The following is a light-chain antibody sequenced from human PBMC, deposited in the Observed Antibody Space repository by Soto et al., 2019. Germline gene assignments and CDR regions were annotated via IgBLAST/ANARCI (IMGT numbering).Light chain of an antibody. CDR1: RVVSSF. CDR3: QHRQPYGDSPPLT. Sequence: DIVLTHSPATLSLSPVEMATLTFRAIRVVSSFLAWYQQKPGQAPRLLIYGASIRATGVPDRFSGSGSGTDFTLTISRLEPEDFAVYYCQHRQPYGDSPPLTFGGGTKVDI. V-gene: IGKV3D-11*01. CDR2: GAS. J-gene: IGKJ4*01.